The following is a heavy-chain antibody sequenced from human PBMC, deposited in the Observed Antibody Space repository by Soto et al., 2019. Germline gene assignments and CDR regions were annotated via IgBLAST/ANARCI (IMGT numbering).Heavy chain of an antibody. Sequence: ASVKVSCKVSGYTLTELSMHWVRQAPGKGLEWMGGFDPEDGETIYAQKFQGRVTMTEDTSTDTAYMELSSLRSEDTAVYYCATVRSGYGYGLRAFDIWGQGTMVTV. CDR3: ATVRSGYGYGLRAFDI. J-gene: IGHJ3*02. D-gene: IGHD5-18*01. V-gene: IGHV1-24*01. CDR2: FDPEDGET. CDR1: GYTLTELS.